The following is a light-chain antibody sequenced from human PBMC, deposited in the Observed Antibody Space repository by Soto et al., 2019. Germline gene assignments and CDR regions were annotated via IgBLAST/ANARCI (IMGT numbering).Light chain of an antibody. J-gene: IGLJ2*01. CDR1: NIGIKS. CDR2: DDS. Sequence: SYELTQAPSVSVAPGQTARITCGGDNIGIKSVHWYQQKPGRAPVVVVYDDSDRPAGIPERLSGSNSGNMATLTISTVEDGDEADYYCQVWDSRSNHVVFGGGTKLTVL. CDR3: QVWDSRSNHVV. V-gene: IGLV3-21*02.